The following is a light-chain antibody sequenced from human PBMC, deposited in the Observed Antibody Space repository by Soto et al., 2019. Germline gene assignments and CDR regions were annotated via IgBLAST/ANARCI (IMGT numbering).Light chain of an antibody. J-gene: IGLJ3*02. V-gene: IGLV1-40*01. CDR3: QSYDSSLSRV. Sequence: QSVLTQPPSVSGAPGQRVTISCTGSSSNIGSGNDEHRYQQLPGTDPIILIYGNSNRPSGVPDRFSGSKSGTSASLAITGIQAEDEADDYCQSYDSSLSRVFGGGTQLTVL. CDR1: SSNIGSGND. CDR2: GNS.